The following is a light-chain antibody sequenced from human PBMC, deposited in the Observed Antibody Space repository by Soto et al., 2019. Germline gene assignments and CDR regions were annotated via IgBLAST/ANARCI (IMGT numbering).Light chain of an antibody. V-gene: IGKV3-11*01. J-gene: IGKJ5*01. CDR2: VTS. CDR1: QSFSNY. CDR3: QQRGT. Sequence: EIVLTQSQATLSLSPGARASLSCRASQSFSNYLAWYQQKPGQAPRLLISVTSNRATGIPARFSGSGSGTDFTLTISSLESEDFAVYYCQQRGTFGQGTRLEIK.